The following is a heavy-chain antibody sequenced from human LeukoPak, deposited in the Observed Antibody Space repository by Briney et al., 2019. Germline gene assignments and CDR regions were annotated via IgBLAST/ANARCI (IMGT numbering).Heavy chain of an antibody. Sequence: SVKVSCKASGGTFSSYAINWVRQAPGQGLKWMGGIIPIFGTANYAQKFQGRVTITADEYTSTAYMELSSLRSEDTAVYYCARKVPNDSSGYYYRGQFDPWGQGTLVTVSS. CDR1: GGTFSSYA. V-gene: IGHV1-69*13. CDR3: ARKVPNDSSGYYYRGQFDP. J-gene: IGHJ5*02. D-gene: IGHD3-22*01. CDR2: IIPIFGTA.